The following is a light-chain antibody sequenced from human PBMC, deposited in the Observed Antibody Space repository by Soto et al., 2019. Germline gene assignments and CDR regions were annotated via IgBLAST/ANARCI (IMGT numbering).Light chain of an antibody. V-gene: IGKV1-39*01. CDR3: QQSYNAPIT. CDR2: VVS. Sequence: DIQMTQSPSSLSASVGDRVTITCRASQNIINYLNWYQQKPGKAPQLLIYVVSRLESGVPSRFCGIGSGTEFTLTISRLQPEDFAIYYCQQSYNAPITFGQETRLDI. J-gene: IGKJ5*01. CDR1: QNIINY.